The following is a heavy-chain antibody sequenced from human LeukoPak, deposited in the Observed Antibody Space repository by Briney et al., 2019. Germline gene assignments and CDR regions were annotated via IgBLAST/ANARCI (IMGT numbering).Heavy chain of an antibody. Sequence: ASVKVSCKASGYTFIRYHMHWVRQAPGQGLEWIGVLKLYDGSISHAQKFQGRVTMTSDTSTSTVYMELSSLRSDDTAVYYCARDSLWFGDPLHYWGQGTLVTVSS. J-gene: IGHJ4*02. V-gene: IGHV1-46*01. CDR1: GYTFIRYH. D-gene: IGHD3-10*01. CDR2: LKLYDGSI. CDR3: ARDSLWFGDPLHY.